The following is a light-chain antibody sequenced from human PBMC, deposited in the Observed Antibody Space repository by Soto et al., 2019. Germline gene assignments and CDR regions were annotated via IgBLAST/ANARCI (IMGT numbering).Light chain of an antibody. CDR1: QDVSGTY. J-gene: IGKJ2*01. CDR2: GAS. Sequence: EIVLTQSPGTLSLSPGESATVSCRASQDVSGTYLIWLQQKPGQAPRLLIYGASSRATGIPDRFTGSGSVRDFTLSINRVEPEDSAVYYRQQHGLSPYTFGQGTRLEI. V-gene: IGKV3-20*01. CDR3: QQHGLSPYT.